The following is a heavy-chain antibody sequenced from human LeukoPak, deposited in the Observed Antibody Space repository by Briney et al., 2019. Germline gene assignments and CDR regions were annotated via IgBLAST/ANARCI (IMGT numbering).Heavy chain of an antibody. CDR1: GFTVSTNY. CDR3: ARGGYAHYYGMDV. CDR2: IYSGGTT. J-gene: IGHJ6*02. V-gene: IGHV3-53*01. Sequence: GGSLRLSCAASGFTVSTNYMSWVRQAPGKGLEWVSVIYSGGTTNYTDSVKGRFTISRDNSKNTVYLQMNSLRAEDTAVYYCARGGYAHYYGMDVWGQGTTVTVSS. D-gene: IGHD5-18*01.